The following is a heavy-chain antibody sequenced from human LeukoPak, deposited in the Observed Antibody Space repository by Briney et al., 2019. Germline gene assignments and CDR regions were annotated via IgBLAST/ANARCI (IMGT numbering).Heavy chain of an antibody. V-gene: IGHV4-31*03. J-gene: IGHJ6*02. CDR1: GGSISSGGYY. D-gene: IGHD1-26*01. CDR2: IYYSGST. CDR3: ALGGIYYYYGMDV. Sequence: PSETLSLTCTVSGGSISSGGYYWSWIRQHPGKGLEWIGYIYYSGSTYYNPSLKSRVTISVDTSKNQFSLKLSSVTAADTAVYYCALGGIYYYYGMDVWGQGTTVTVSS.